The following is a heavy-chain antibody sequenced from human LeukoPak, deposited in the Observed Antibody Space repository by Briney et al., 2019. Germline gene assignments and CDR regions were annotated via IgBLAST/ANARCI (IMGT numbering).Heavy chain of an antibody. Sequence: GASVKVSCKASGGTFSSYAISWVRQAPGQGLEWMGGIIPIFGTANYAQKFQGRVTITADKSTSTAYMELSSLRSEDTAVYYCARDSDYGYDFWSGYYRDDAFDIWGQGTMVTVSS. CDR1: GGTFSSYA. CDR2: IIPIFGTA. CDR3: ARDSDYGYDFWSGYYRDDAFDI. D-gene: IGHD3-3*01. J-gene: IGHJ3*02. V-gene: IGHV1-69*06.